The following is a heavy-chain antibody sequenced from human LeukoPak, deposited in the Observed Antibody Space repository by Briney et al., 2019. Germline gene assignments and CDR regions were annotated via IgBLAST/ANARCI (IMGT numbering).Heavy chain of an antibody. Sequence: ASVKVSCKAPGYTFTGYYMHWVRQAPGQGLEWMGWINPNSGGTNYAQKFQGRVTMTRDTSISTAYMELSRLRSDDTAVYYCAREQYYYDSSGWIDYWGQGTLVTVSS. D-gene: IGHD3-22*01. CDR2: INPNSGGT. CDR1: GYTFTGYY. J-gene: IGHJ4*02. CDR3: AREQYYYDSSGWIDY. V-gene: IGHV1-2*02.